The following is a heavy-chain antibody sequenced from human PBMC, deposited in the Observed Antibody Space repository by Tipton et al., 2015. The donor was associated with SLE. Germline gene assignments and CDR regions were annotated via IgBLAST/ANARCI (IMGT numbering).Heavy chain of an antibody. D-gene: IGHD3-3*01. CDR3: AREAGDFWSGSSPGP. Sequence: TLSLTCAVYGGSFSGYYWSWIRQPPGKGLEWIGEINHSGSTNYNPSLKSRVTISVDTSKNQFSLKLSSVTAADTAVYYCAREAGDFWSGSSPGPWGQGTLVTVSS. CDR2: INHSGST. J-gene: IGHJ5*02. V-gene: IGHV4-34*01. CDR1: GGSFSGYY.